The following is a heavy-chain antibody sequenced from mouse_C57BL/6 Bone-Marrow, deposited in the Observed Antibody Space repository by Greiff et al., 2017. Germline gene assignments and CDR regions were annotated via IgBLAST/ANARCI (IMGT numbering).Heavy chain of an antibody. CDR2: IYPSDSET. J-gene: IGHJ2*01. Sequence: QVQLQQSGAELVRPGSSVKLSCKASGYTFTSYWMHWVKQRPIQGLEWIGNIYPSDSETHYNEKFKDKATLTADKSSSTAYMQLSSLTSEDSAVFCGARGWLVRDYWGQGTTLTVSS. CDR3: ARGWLVRDY. CDR1: GYTFTSYW. D-gene: IGHD2-3*01. V-gene: IGHV1-52*01.